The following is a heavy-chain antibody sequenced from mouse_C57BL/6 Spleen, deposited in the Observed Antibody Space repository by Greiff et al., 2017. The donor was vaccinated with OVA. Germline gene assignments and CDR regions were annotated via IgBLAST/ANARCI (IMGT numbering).Heavy chain of an antibody. D-gene: IGHD2-5*01. CDR1: GYTFTSYP. J-gene: IGHJ2*01. V-gene: IGHV1-4*01. Sequence: VKLQQSGAELARPGASVKMSCKASGYTFTSYPMHWVKQRPGQGLEWIGYINPSSGYTKYNQKFKDKDTLTADKSYSTAYMQLSVLTSENSAVDYCARLGDFSNSNYWGQGTTLTVSS. CDR2: INPSSGYT. CDR3: ARLGDFSNSNY.